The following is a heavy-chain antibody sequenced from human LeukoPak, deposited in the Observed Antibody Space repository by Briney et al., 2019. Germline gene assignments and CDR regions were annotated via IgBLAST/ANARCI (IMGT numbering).Heavy chain of an antibody. D-gene: IGHD7-27*01. Sequence: PGGSLRLSCAASGFTFSSYGMHWVRQAPGKGLEWVAVISYDGSNKYYADSVKGRFTISRDNSKNTLYLQMNSLRAEDTAVYYCARDAPPVAGPGYFDYWGQGTLVTVSS. V-gene: IGHV3-30*03. CDR2: ISYDGSNK. J-gene: IGHJ4*02. CDR3: ARDAPPVAGPGYFDY. CDR1: GFTFSSYG.